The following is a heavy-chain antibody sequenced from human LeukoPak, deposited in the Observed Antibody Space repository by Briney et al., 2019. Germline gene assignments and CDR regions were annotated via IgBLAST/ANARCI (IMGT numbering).Heavy chain of an antibody. CDR1: GGSFSSYY. V-gene: IGHV4-59*10. D-gene: IGHD5-18*01. CDR3: ARARRGYSYGQTPFDY. CDR2: IYTSGST. Sequence: SETLSLTCAVYGGSFSSYYWSWIRQPAGKGLEWIGRIYTSGSTNYNPSLKSRVTMSVDTSKNQFSLKLSSVTAADTAVYYCARARRGYSYGQTPFDYWGQGTLVTVSS. J-gene: IGHJ4*02.